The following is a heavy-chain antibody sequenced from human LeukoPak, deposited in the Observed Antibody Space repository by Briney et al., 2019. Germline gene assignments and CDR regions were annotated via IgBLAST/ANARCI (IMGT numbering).Heavy chain of an antibody. J-gene: IGHJ3*02. D-gene: IGHD2-2*01. CDR3: ASVPQEGYCSSTSCYVDAFDI. CDR1: GFTVSSNY. Sequence: GGSLRLSCAASGFTVSSNYMSWVRQAPGKGLEWVSVIYSGGSTYYADSVKGRFTISRDNSKNTLYLQMNSLRAEDTAVYYCASVPQEGYCSSTSCYVDAFDIWGQGTMVTVSS. CDR2: IYSGGST. V-gene: IGHV3-66*01.